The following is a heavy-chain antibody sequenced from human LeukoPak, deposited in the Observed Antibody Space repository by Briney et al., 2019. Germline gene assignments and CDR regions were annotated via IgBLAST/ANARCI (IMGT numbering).Heavy chain of an antibody. CDR2: IYHTGST. D-gene: IGHD5-12*01. CDR1: GDSISGINW. Sequence: PSETLSLTCAVSGDSISGINWWSWVRQPPGKGLEWIGEIYHTGSTNYSPSLRSRVTISVDKSKNEFSLDLNSVNAADTALYYCARNGGYCIDNWGQGTLVTVSS. CDR3: ARNGGYCIDN. V-gene: IGHV4-4*02. J-gene: IGHJ4*02.